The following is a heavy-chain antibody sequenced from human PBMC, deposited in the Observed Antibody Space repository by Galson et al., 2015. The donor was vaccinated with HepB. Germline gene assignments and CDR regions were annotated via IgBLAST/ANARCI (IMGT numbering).Heavy chain of an antibody. Sequence: SLRLSCAASGFTFSSYSMNWVRQAPGKGLEWVSSISSSSSYIYYADSVKGRFTISRDNAKNSLYLQMNSLRAEDTAVYYCARGLRYRYDFWSQQYYGMDVWGQGTTVTVSS. CDR1: GFTFSSYS. J-gene: IGHJ6*02. CDR2: ISSSSSYI. CDR3: ARGLRYRYDFWSQQYYGMDV. V-gene: IGHV3-21*01. D-gene: IGHD3-3*01.